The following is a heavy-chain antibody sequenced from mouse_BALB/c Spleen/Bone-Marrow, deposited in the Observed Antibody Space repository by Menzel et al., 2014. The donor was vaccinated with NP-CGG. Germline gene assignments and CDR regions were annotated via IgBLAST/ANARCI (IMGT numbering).Heavy chain of an antibody. Sequence: EVKLVESGGGLVKPGGSLKLSCAASGFTFSSYAMSWVRQTPEKRLEWVATISSGGSYTYYPDSVKGRFTISRDNAKNTLYLLMSSLRSEDTAMYYCARHITTVVADYWGQGTTLTVSS. CDR2: ISSGGSYT. J-gene: IGHJ2*01. CDR3: ARHITTVVADY. V-gene: IGHV5-9-3*01. CDR1: GFTFSSYA. D-gene: IGHD1-1*01.